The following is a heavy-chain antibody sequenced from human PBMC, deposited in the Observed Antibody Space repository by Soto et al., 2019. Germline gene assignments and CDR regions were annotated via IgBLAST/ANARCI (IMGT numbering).Heavy chain of an antibody. CDR3: ARGPLRGLGELMPNYYDRDV. Sequence: ASVKVSCKASGYTFTSYGISWVRQAPGQGLEWMGWISAYNGNTNYAQKLQGRVTMTTDTSTSTAYMELRSLRSDDTAVYYCARGPLRGLGELMPNYYDRDVWGKGTTVTVSS. D-gene: IGHD3-16*01. CDR1: GYTFTSYG. V-gene: IGHV1-18*01. CDR2: ISAYNGNT. J-gene: IGHJ6*04.